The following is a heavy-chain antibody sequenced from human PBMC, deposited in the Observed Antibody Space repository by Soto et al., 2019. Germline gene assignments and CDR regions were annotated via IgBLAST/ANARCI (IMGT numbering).Heavy chain of an antibody. J-gene: IGHJ6*02. V-gene: IGHV3-53*01. CDR2: IYSGGST. CDR1: GFTVSSNY. D-gene: IGHD6-13*01. CDR3: ASGGSLAAAGTGYYYGMDV. Sequence: GGSLRLSCAASGFTVSSNYMSWVRQAPGKGLEWVSVIYSGGSTYYADSVKGRFTISRDNSKNTLYLQMNSLRAEDTAVYYCASGGSLAAAGTGYYYGMDVWGQGTTVTSP.